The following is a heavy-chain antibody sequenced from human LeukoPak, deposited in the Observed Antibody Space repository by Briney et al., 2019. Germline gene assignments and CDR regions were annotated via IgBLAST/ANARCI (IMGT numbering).Heavy chain of an antibody. CDR2: ISHDGSNK. V-gene: IGHV3-30-3*01. CDR3: AAYYDFWSGSLDS. J-gene: IGHJ4*02. Sequence: GGSLRLSCAASGFTFTNCAMHWVRQAPGKGLEWVAAISHDGSNKNYADSVKGRFTISRDNSKNTLHLQMNSLRAEDTAVYYCAAYYDFWSGSLDSWGQGTVVTVSS. D-gene: IGHD3-3*01. CDR1: GFTFTNCA.